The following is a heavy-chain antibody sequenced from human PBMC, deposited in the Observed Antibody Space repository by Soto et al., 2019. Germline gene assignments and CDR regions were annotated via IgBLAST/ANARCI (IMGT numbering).Heavy chain of an antibody. V-gene: IGHV4-30-2*06. J-gene: IGHJ3*02. CDR1: PGSVNSADYS. CDR3: ARVPIYYDSSGYYHYGTFDI. CDR2: IYHTGST. D-gene: IGHD3-22*01. Sequence: CQTLPLTCAASPGSVNSADYSWSWIRQSPGKGLKLIGYIYHTGSTYYNPSLKSRVTISLGRSNNHFSLELSSVTAADTAVYYCARVPIYYDSSGYYHYGTFDIWGQGTMVTVSS.